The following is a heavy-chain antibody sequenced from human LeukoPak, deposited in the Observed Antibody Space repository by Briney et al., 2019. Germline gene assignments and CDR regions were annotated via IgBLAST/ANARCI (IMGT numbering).Heavy chain of an antibody. V-gene: IGHV4-4*07. CDR1: GGSISSYY. Sequence: SETLSLTCTVSGGSISSYYWSWIRQSAGKGLEWIGRIYTSGSTNYNPSLKSRVTMSVDTSKNQFSLKLSSVTAADTAVYYCAREERNYYYYYMDVWGKGTTVTVSS. CDR3: AREERNYYYYYMDV. CDR2: IYTSGST. J-gene: IGHJ6*03. D-gene: IGHD1-26*01.